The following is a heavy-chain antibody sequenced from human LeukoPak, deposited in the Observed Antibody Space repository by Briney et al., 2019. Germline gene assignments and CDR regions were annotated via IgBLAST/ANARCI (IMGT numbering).Heavy chain of an antibody. J-gene: IGHJ3*02. CDR3: AKLYSSSWPYDAFDI. CDR2: IKQDGSEK. Sequence: GGSLRLSCAASGFTFSSYWMSWVRQAPGKGLEWVANIKQDGSEKYYVDSVKGRFTISRDNAKNSLYLQMDSLRAEDTAVYYCAKLYSSSWPYDAFDIWGQGTMVTVSS. D-gene: IGHD6-13*01. CDR1: GFTFSSYW. V-gene: IGHV3-7*03.